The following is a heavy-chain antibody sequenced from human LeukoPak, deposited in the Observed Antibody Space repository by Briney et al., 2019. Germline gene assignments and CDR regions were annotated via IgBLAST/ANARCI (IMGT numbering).Heavy chain of an antibody. J-gene: IGHJ4*02. V-gene: IGHV1-69*13. CDR3: ARYDFWSGYSLFDY. CDR1: GYTFTNYD. D-gene: IGHD3-3*01. CDR2: IIPIFGTA. Sequence: ASVKVSCKASGYTFTNYDFNWMRQATGQGLEWMGGIIPIFGTANYAQKFQGRVTITADESTGTAYMELSSLRSEDTAVYYCARYDFWSGYSLFDYWGQGTLVTVSS.